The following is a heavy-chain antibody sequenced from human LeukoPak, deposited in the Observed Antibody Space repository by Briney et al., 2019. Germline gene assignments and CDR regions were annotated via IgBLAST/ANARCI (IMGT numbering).Heavy chain of an antibody. Sequence: PSETLSLTCTVSGYSISSGYYWGWIRQPPGKGLEWIGNIYYSGSTNYNPSLKSRVTISVDTSKNQLSLKLSSVTAADTAVYYCTREKDGDHDYWGQGTLVTVSS. J-gene: IGHJ4*02. V-gene: IGHV4-38-2*02. CDR3: TREKDGDHDY. D-gene: IGHD4-17*01. CDR2: IYYSGST. CDR1: GYSISSGYY.